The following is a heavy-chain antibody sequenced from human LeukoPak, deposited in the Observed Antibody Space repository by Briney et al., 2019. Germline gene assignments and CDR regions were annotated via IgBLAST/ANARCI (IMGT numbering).Heavy chain of an antibody. CDR1: GYTFTSYG. Sequence: ASVKVSCKASGYTFTSYGISWVRQAPGQGLEWMGWISAYNGNTNYAQKLQGRVTMTTDTSTSTAYMELRSLRSDDTAVYYCARDYFCGGATCSDCFDYWGQGTLVTVSS. D-gene: IGHD2-21*01. V-gene: IGHV1-18*01. CDR2: ISAYNGNT. CDR3: ARDYFCGGATCSDCFDY. J-gene: IGHJ4*02.